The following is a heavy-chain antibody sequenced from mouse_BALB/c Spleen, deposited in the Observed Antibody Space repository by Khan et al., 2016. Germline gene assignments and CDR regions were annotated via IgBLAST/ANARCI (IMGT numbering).Heavy chain of an antibody. V-gene: IGHV3-1*02. CDR1: GYSITSGYS. Sequence: EVQLQESGPDLVKPSQSLSLTCTVTGYSITSGYSWHWIRQFLGNKLEWMGYIHYSGNTNYNPSLKSRISITRDTSKNQFFLQLNSVTPEDAATYYCASSWDWYFDVWGAGTTVTVSS. J-gene: IGHJ1*01. CDR3: ASSWDWYFDV. CDR2: IHYSGNT.